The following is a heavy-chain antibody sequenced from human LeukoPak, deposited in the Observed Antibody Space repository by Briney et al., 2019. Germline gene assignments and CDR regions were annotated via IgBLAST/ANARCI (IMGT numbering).Heavy chain of an antibody. CDR3: ARLCSSTSCPPYH. CDR2: IYYSGST. J-gene: IGHJ5*02. D-gene: IGHD2-2*01. Sequence: PSETLSLTCTVSGGSISSYYWSWIQQPPGKGLEWIGYIYYSGSTNYNPSLKSRVTISVDTSKNQFSLNLSSVTAADTAVYYCARLCSSTSCPPYHWGQGTLVTVSS. CDR1: GGSISSYY. V-gene: IGHV4-59*08.